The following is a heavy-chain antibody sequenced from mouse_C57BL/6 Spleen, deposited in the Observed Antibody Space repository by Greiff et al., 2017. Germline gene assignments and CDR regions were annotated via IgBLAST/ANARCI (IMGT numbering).Heavy chain of an antibody. V-gene: IGHV1-69*01. CDR2: IDPSDSYT. CDR3: ARYHDGYPMDY. J-gene: IGHJ4*01. D-gene: IGHD2-3*01. CDR1: GYTFTSYW. Sequence: QVRLQQPGAELVMPGASVKLSCKASGYTFTSYWMHWVKQRPGQGLEWIGEIDPSDSYTNYNQKFKGKSTLTVDKSSSTAYMQLSSLTSEDSAVYYCARYHDGYPMDYWGQGTSVTVSS.